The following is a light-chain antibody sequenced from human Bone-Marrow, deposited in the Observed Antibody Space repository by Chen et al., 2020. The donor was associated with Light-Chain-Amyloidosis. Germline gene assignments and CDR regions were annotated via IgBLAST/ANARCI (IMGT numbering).Light chain of an antibody. V-gene: IGLV3-21*02. Sequence: SYVLTQPSSVSVAPGQTATIACGGNNIGSTSVHWYQQTPGQAPLLVVYDDSDRPSGIPERLSGCDSGNTATRTISRVEAGDEADYYCQVWDRSSDRPVFGGGTKLTVL. CDR1: NIGSTS. J-gene: IGLJ3*02. CDR2: DDS. CDR3: QVWDRSSDRPV.